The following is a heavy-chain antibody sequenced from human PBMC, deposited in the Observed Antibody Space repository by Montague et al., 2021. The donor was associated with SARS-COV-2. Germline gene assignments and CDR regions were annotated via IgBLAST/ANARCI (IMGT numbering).Heavy chain of an antibody. CDR1: GDSVSSNSGS. CDR3: TYHSGSYVWFDP. V-gene: IGHV6-1*01. J-gene: IGHJ5*02. CDR2: TYYRSKWYN. Sequence: CAISGDSVSSNSGSWNWIRQSPSRGLEWLGRTYYRSKWYNGYSVSVKSRITINPDTSKNQFSLQLNSVTPEDTAMYYCTYHSGSYVWFDPWGQGILVIVSS. D-gene: IGHD1-26*01.